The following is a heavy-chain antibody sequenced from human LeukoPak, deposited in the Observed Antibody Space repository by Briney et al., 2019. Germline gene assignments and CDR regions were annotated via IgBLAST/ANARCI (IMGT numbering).Heavy chain of an antibody. Sequence: GGSLRLSCAASGFTVSSNYMSWVRQAPGKGLEWVSVIYSGGSTYYADSVKGRFTISRDNSKNTLYLQMNSLRAEDTAVYYCARDPPLEDYDYVWGSYRLMSPYWGQGTLVTVSS. CDR3: ARDPPLEDYDYVWGSYRLMSPY. CDR2: IYSGGST. J-gene: IGHJ4*02. CDR1: GFTVSSNY. D-gene: IGHD3-16*02. V-gene: IGHV3-66*01.